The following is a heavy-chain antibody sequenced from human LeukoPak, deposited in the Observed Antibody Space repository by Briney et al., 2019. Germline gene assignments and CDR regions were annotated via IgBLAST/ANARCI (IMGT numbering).Heavy chain of an antibody. CDR3: ASGSFTTVPCDY. CDR1: GGTFSSYA. D-gene: IGHD3-10*01. Sequence: ASVKVSCKASGGTFSSYAISWVRQAPGQGLEWMGGIIPIFGTANYAQKFQGRVTITADKSTSTAYMELSSLRSEDTAVYYCASGSFTTVPCDYWGQGTLVTVSS. V-gene: IGHV1-69*06. CDR2: IIPIFGTA. J-gene: IGHJ4*02.